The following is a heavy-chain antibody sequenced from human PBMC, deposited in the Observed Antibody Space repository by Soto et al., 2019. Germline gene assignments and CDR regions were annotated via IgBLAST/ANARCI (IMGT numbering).Heavy chain of an antibody. J-gene: IGHJ4*02. CDR1: GFSFSDYA. V-gene: IGHV3-23*01. CDR2: ISGSGDNT. Sequence: GGSLRLSCKASGFSFSDYAMTWVRQPPGKGLEWVSVISGSGDNTFYAASVKGRFAISRDNSKNVLYLQMNSLSADDAAVYFCAKGRSITVYGLAILFDYWGRGPLVTLSS. D-gene: IGHD3-3*01. CDR3: AKGRSITVYGLAILFDY.